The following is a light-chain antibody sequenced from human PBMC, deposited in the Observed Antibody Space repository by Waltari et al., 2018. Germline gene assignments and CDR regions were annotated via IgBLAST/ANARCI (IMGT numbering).Light chain of an antibody. Sequence: EVVMTQSPATLSLSPGERATLSCRASQSITTNLAWYQHTPGQAPRLLIYDASTRATSVPARFSGSGSGTEFTLTISSLQSEDFAVYYCQQYNRWPPITFGQGTRLAIK. CDR1: QSITTN. CDR2: DAS. J-gene: IGKJ5*01. V-gene: IGKV3-15*01. CDR3: QQYNRWPPIT.